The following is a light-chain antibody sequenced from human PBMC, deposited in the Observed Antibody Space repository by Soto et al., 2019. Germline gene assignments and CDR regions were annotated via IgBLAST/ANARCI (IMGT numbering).Light chain of an antibody. J-gene: IGKJ1*01. CDR1: QSVSTN. CDR2: FAS. Sequence: VMTQSPATLSVSPGARAALSCRASQSVSTNLAWYQQNPGQPPRLLIYFASTRATAVPARFTAGGSGTESTLTISSLQSDDLAVYYCQQYDKWPRTFGQGTKVDIK. V-gene: IGKV3-15*01. CDR3: QQYDKWPRT.